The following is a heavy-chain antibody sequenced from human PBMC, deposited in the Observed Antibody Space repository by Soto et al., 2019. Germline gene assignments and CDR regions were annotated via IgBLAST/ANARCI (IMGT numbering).Heavy chain of an antibody. D-gene: IGHD3-10*02. CDR3: ASMIGDPVLSFDS. CDR2: IFYSGST. J-gene: IGHJ5*01. CDR1: GGSISSYY. V-gene: IGHV4-59*01. Sequence: QVQLQESGPGLVKPSETLSLTCTVSGGSISSYYWSWIRQPPGKGLEWIGFIFYSGSTSYNPSLKSRGTISIDTSEYQFSLKLSSVTAADRAVYYCASMIGDPVLSFDSWGQGTLVAVSS.